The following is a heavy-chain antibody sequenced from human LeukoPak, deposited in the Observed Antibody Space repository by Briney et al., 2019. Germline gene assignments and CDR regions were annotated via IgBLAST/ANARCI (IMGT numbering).Heavy chain of an antibody. CDR3: ARESTRERYYYYMDV. CDR2: ISTTGRTI. V-gene: IGHV3-11*04. J-gene: IGHJ6*03. Sequence: GGSLRLSCAASGFIFSDFYMSWVRQAPGKGLESVSYISTTGRTIYYADSVKGRFTISRDNAKSSVYLQMNSLRAEDTAVYYCARESTRERYYYYMDVWGKGTTVTVSS. CDR1: GFIFSDFY. D-gene: IGHD1-26*01.